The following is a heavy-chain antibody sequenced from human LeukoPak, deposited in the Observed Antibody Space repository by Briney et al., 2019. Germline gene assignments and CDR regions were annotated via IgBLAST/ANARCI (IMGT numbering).Heavy chain of an antibody. Sequence: GGSLRLSCAASGFTFSSYAMSRVRQAPGKGLEWVSAISGSGGSTYYADSVKGRFTISRDNSKNTLYLQMNSLRAEDTAVYYCAKDYGWGDSIIDFDIWGQGTMVTVSS. V-gene: IGHV3-23*01. J-gene: IGHJ3*02. CDR1: GFTFSSYA. CDR3: AKDYGWGDSIIDFDI. D-gene: IGHD7-27*01. CDR2: ISGSGGST.